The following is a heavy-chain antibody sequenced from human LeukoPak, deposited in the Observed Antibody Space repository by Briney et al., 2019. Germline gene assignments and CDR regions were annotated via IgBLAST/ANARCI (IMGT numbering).Heavy chain of an antibody. V-gene: IGHV1-69*05. CDR1: GGTFSSYA. CDR3: ARAAAIIPASYDLWSGYYDY. CDR2: IIPIFGTA. D-gene: IGHD3-3*01. J-gene: IGHJ4*02. Sequence: GASVKVSCKASGGTFSSYAISWVRQAPGQGFEWMGGIIPIFGTANYAQKFQGRVTITTDESTSTAYMELSSLRSEDTAVYYCARAAAIIPASYDLWSGYYDYWGQGTLVTVSS.